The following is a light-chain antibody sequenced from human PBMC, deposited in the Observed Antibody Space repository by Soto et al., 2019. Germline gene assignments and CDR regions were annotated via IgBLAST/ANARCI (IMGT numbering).Light chain of an antibody. CDR2: GAS. CDR1: QSVSSN. V-gene: IGKV3-15*01. CDR3: QQYYNWPRT. Sequence: EIVMTQSPATLSVSPGERATLSCRASQSVSSNLAWYQHKPGQAPRLLVYGASTRASGIPDRFSGSGSGTEFTLSISSLQSEDFAVYYCQQYYNWPRTFGQVTKVDIK. J-gene: IGKJ1*01.